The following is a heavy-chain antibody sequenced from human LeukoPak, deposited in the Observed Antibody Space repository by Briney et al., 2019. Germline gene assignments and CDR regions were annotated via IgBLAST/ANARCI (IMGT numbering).Heavy chain of an antibody. CDR2: IYPSGNS. Sequence: SETLSLTCTVSGVSISGYYWNWLRQPPGKGLEWLGYIYPSGNSYYNPSLKSRVSMSVDTSKKQISLRLSSVTAADTAVYYCTRRTRIAAGVYNIDFWGQGTLVTVSS. CDR1: GVSISGYY. D-gene: IGHD6-25*01. J-gene: IGHJ4*02. CDR3: TRRTRIAAGVYNIDF. V-gene: IGHV4-4*09.